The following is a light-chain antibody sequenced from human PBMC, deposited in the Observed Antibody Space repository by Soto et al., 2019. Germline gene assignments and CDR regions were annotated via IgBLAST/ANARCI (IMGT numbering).Light chain of an antibody. CDR2: DNN. CDR3: GRLYSSLRAGV. CDR1: SSNIGNNY. V-gene: IGLV1-51*01. Sequence: QSVLTQPPSVSAAPGQKVTISGSGSSSNIGNNYVSWYQQLPGTAPKLLIYDNNKRPSGIPDRFSGSKSGTSTTLGITRLQSGAEAHYYCGRLYSSLRAGVFGGETKRAVL. J-gene: IGLJ2*01.